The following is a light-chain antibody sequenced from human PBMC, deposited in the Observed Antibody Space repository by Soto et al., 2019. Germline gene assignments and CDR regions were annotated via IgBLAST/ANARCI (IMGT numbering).Light chain of an antibody. CDR2: SNN. CDR1: SSNVGSNT. V-gene: IGLV1-44*01. J-gene: IGLJ3*02. Sequence: QSVLPQPPSASGTPGQRVTISCSGSSSNVGSNTVNWYQQLPGTAPKLLINSNNQRPSGVPDRFSGSKSGTSASLAISGLQSEDEADYYCAAWDDSLNGWVFGGGTKLTVL. CDR3: AAWDDSLNGWV.